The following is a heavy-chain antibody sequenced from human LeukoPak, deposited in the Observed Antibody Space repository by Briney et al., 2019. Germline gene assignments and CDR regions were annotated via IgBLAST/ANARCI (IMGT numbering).Heavy chain of an antibody. CDR2: IYSGGST. D-gene: IGHD4-17*01. Sequence: GGSLRLSCAASGFTVSSNYMSWVRQAPGKGLEWVSVIYSGGSTYYADSVKGRFTISRDNAKNSLYLQMNSLRAEDTAVYYCASEASYGVALDYWGQGTLVTVSS. CDR1: GFTVSSNY. J-gene: IGHJ4*02. CDR3: ASEASYGVALDY. V-gene: IGHV3-53*01.